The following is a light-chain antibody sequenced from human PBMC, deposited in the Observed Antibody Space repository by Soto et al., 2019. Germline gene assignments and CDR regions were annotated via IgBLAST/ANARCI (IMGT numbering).Light chain of an antibody. Sequence: EIQMTQSPSTLSASAGERATLTCRASLPISSYLAWYQQKPGQVPNLLIYAASTMQAGIPSRFSGSGSGTEFTLTISSLQPEDVAVYYCQKYNSAPMTFGGGTKVDIK. J-gene: IGKJ4*01. CDR3: QKYNSAPMT. CDR1: LPISSY. CDR2: AAS. V-gene: IGKV1-27*01.